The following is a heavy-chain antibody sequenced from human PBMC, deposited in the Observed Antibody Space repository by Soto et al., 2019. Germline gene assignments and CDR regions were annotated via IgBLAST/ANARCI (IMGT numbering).Heavy chain of an antibody. Sequence: QVQLQESGPGLVKPSETLSLTCTVSGGSISSYYWSWIRQPPGKGLEWIGYIYYSGSTNYNPSLKSRVTISVDTSKKQFSLKLSSVTAADTAVYYCAGSTTVSLKGFDYWGQGTLVTVSS. CDR2: IYYSGST. D-gene: IGHD4-17*01. CDR3: AGSTTVSLKGFDY. V-gene: IGHV4-59*01. CDR1: GGSISSYY. J-gene: IGHJ4*02.